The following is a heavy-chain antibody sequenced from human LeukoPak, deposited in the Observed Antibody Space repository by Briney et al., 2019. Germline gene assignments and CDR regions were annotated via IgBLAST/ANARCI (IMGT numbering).Heavy chain of an antibody. CDR3: ARDRWRSAFDI. CDR2: IYYSGSI. J-gene: IGHJ3*02. V-gene: IGHV4-59*01. Sequence: PSETLSLTCTVSGGSISSYYWSWIRQPPGKELEWIAYIYYSGSINYNPSLKSRVTISIDTSKNQFSLKLSSVTAAGTAVYYCARDRWRSAFDIWGQGTMVTVSS. D-gene: IGHD3-3*01. CDR1: GGSISSYY.